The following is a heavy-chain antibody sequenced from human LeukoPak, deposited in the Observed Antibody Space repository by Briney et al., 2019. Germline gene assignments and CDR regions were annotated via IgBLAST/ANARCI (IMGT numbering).Heavy chain of an antibody. Sequence: SGGSLRLSCAASGFTFSSYGMHWVRQAPGKGLEWVAFIRYDGSNKYYADSVKGRFTISRDNSKNTLYLQMNSLRAEDTAVYYCAKDENIVVVPAAPWYYYYYMDVWGKGTTVTVS. D-gene: IGHD2-2*01. V-gene: IGHV3-30*02. CDR2: IRYDGSNK. CDR1: GFTFSSYG. J-gene: IGHJ6*03. CDR3: AKDENIVVVPAAPWYYYYYMDV.